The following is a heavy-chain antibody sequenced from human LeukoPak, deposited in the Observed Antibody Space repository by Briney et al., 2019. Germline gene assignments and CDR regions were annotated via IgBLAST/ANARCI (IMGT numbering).Heavy chain of an antibody. Sequence: SETLSLTCTVSGDSISSSSYYWGWIRQPPGKGLEWIGNIYYSGSTYYNPSLKSRVTISVDTSKNQFSLKVTSVTATDTAVYYCASDAPGLLGYWGQGTLVTVSS. CDR1: GDSISSSSYY. J-gene: IGHJ4*02. CDR2: IYYSGST. CDR3: ASDAPGLLGY. V-gene: IGHV4-39*07. D-gene: IGHD1-26*01.